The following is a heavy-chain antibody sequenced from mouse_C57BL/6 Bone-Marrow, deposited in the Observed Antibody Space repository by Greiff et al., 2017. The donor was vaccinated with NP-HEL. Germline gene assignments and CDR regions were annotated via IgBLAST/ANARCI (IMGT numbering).Heavy chain of an antibody. CDR2: IYPGSGNT. V-gene: IGHV1-76*01. J-gene: IGHJ3*01. CDR3: ASAAYYSNYLFAY. Sequence: QVQLQQSGAELVRPGASVKPSCKASGYTFTDYYINWVKQRPGQGLEWIARIYPGSGNTYYNEKFKGKATLTAEKSYSTAYMQLSILTSEDSAVDFCASAAYYSNYLFAYWGQGTLVTVSA. CDR1: GYTFTDYY. D-gene: IGHD2-5*01.